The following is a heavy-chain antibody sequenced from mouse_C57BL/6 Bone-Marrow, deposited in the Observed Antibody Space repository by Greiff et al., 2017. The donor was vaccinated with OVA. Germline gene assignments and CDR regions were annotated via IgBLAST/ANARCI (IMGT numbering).Heavy chain of an antibody. CDR1: GYTFTSYW. D-gene: IGHD4-1*01. CDR3: ARRTGTGTSFAY. Sequence: QVQLQQPGAELVKPGASVKLSCKASGYTFTSYWMHWVKQRPGQGLEWIGMIHPNSGSTNYNEKFKSKATLTVDKSSSTAYMQLSSLTSEDSAVYYCARRTGTGTSFAYWSQGTLVTVSA. J-gene: IGHJ3*01. CDR2: IHPNSGST. V-gene: IGHV1-64*01.